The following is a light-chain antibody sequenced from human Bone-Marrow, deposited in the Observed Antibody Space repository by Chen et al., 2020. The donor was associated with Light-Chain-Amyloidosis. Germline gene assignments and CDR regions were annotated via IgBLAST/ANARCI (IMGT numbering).Light chain of an antibody. CDR1: NIGSTS. CDR2: DDS. V-gene: IGLV3-21*02. CDR3: QVWDRSSDRPA. Sequence: SYMLTQPSSVSVAPGQTATIACGGNNIGSTSVHWYQQTPGQAPLLVVYDDSDRPSGIPERLSGSNSGNTATLTISRVEAGDEADYYCQVWDRSSDRPAFGGGTKLTVL. J-gene: IGLJ3*02.